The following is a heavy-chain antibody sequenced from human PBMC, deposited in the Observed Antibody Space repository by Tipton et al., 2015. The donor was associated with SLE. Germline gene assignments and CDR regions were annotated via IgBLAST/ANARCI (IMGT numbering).Heavy chain of an antibody. Sequence: TLSLTCAVYGGSVSGHYWSWIRQPPGKGLEWIGEINHSGRTNYNPSLESRVTISVDTSKNQFSLKLSSVNAADTAVYYCARHGGYYFDYWGQGTLATVSS. CDR3: ARHGGYYFDY. D-gene: IGHD4-23*01. J-gene: IGHJ4*02. CDR2: INHSGRT. V-gene: IGHV4-34*01. CDR1: GGSVSGHY.